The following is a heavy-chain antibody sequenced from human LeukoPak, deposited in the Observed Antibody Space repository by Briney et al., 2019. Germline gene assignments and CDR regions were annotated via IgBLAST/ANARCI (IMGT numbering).Heavy chain of an antibody. CDR2: IYPGDSDT. CDR3: ARQTRDGSGSRGYSFDF. J-gene: IGHJ4*02. V-gene: IGHV5-51*01. D-gene: IGHD3-10*01. CDR1: GYSFTSYW. Sequence: KPGESLKISCKGSGYSFTSYWIGWVRQMPGKGLEWMGIIYPGDSDTRYSPSFEGQVTISVDKSISTAYLQWSSLKASDTAMYYCARQTRDGSGSRGYSFDFWGQGTLVTVSS.